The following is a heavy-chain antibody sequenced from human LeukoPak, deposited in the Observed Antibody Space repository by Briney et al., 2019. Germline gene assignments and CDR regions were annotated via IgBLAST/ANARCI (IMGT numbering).Heavy chain of an antibody. V-gene: IGHV1-69*13. Sequence: EASVKVSCKAFGGTFSSYAISWVRQAPGQGLEWMGGIIPIFSTANYAQKFQGRVTITADESTSTAYMELSSLRSEDTAVYYCARDRYYYDSSGYPGYWGQGTLVTVSS. D-gene: IGHD3-22*01. CDR2: IIPIFSTA. J-gene: IGHJ4*02. CDR1: GGTFSSYA. CDR3: ARDRYYYDSSGYPGY.